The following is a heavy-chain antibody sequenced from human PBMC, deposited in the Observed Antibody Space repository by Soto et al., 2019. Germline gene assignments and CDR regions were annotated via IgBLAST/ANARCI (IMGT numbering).Heavy chain of an antibody. D-gene: IGHD5-12*01. J-gene: IGHJ2*01. CDR2: IIPIFGTV. CDR1: GGTFSNYP. Sequence: QVQLVQSGAEVKKPGSSVKVSCKASGGTFSNYPISWVRQAPGQGLEWMGGIIPIFGTVNYAQKFQGRVTITADESTKTAYMEPSSLRSEATAVYYCARGNHRWLQLWYFDLLGRGPLVTVSS. V-gene: IGHV1-69*12. CDR3: ARGNHRWLQLWYFDL.